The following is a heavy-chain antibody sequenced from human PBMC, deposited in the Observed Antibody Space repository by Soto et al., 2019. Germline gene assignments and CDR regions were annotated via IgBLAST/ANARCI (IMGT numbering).Heavy chain of an antibody. CDR2: IRTKDYGGTT. D-gene: IGHD3-22*01. CDR1: GFTFGDYA. Sequence: NPGGSLRLSCTPSGFTFGDYAMSWFRQAAGKGLEWVGFIRTKDYGGTTEYAASVKGRFTISRDDSESIAYLQMNSLKSEDTAVYYCARERSSAYYPYAFDIWGQGTMVTVSS. CDR3: ARERSSAYYPYAFDI. V-gene: IGHV3-49*05. J-gene: IGHJ3*02.